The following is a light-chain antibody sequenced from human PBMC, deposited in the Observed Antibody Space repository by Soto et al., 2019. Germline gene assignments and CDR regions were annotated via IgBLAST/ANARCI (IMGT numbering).Light chain of an antibody. Sequence: EIVLTQSPCTLSLSPGESATLSCMASQRVSSSFLDWYQQKPGPAPRLLIYGASSRASGIPDRFSGSGSGTDFTLTISRLEPEDFAVYYCQQYGSSSWGFGPGTKVEIK. CDR1: QRVSSSF. V-gene: IGKV3-20*01. J-gene: IGKJ1*01. CDR2: GAS. CDR3: QQYGSSSWG.